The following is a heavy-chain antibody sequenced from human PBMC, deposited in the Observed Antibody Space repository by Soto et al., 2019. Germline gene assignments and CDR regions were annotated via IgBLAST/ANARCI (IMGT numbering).Heavy chain of an antibody. Sequence: PGGSLSLSCATSGFTFSSYSMNWVRQAPGKDLEWISSISTSSSNIYYADSVKGRFIISRDNAKNSLYLQMDSLRAEDTAIYYCARDSRIVATPDYWGQGTLVTVSS. J-gene: IGHJ4*02. D-gene: IGHD1-26*01. CDR1: GFTFSSYS. CDR3: ARDSRIVATPDY. V-gene: IGHV3-21*06. CDR2: ISTSSSNI.